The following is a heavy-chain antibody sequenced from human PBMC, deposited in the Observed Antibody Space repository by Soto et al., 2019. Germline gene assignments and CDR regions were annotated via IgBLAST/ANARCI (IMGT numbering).Heavy chain of an antibody. Sequence: QVQLKESGPGLVKPSQTLSLTCTVSGGSISSGGQYWIWIRQHPGKGLEWIGYIYDSGSTYYNPSLRSRVTISVDTSKKQFSRKLRPVTAADTTVYYCARDAAEYYFDYWGQGTLVTVSS. J-gene: IGHJ4*02. V-gene: IGHV4-31*03. D-gene: IGHD6-25*01. CDR3: ARDAAEYYFDY. CDR1: GGSISSGGQY. CDR2: IYDSGST.